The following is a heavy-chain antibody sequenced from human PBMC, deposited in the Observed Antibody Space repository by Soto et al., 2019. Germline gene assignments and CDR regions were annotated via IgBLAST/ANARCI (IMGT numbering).Heavy chain of an antibody. V-gene: IGHV1-69*06. CDR2: IIPIFGTA. CDR1: GGTFSSYA. D-gene: IGHD6-13*01. CDR3: ASLIAAARGLSAFDP. J-gene: IGHJ5*02. Sequence: ASVKVSCKASGGTFSSYAISWVRQAPGQGLECMGGIIPIFGTANYAQKFQGRVTITAXXSXSXXXMXLXXLRSEDTAVYYCASLIAAARGLSAFDPWGQGTLVTVSS.